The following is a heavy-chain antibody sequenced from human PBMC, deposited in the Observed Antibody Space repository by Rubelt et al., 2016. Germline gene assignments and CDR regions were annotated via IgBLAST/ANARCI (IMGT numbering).Heavy chain of an antibody. CDR3: AREAYSGRYPLIDY. V-gene: IGHV1-18*01. J-gene: IGHJ4*02. CDR1: GYTFTTYG. Sequence: QVQLVQSGAEVKKPGASVKVSCKASGYTFTTYGINWVRQAPGQGLEWMGWISAYNGNTNHEQKRKGRVTMTTDTATSTADMELRSLRSDDTAVYYCAREAYSGRYPLIDYWGQGTLVTVSS. CDR2: ISAYNGNT. D-gene: IGHD1-26*01.